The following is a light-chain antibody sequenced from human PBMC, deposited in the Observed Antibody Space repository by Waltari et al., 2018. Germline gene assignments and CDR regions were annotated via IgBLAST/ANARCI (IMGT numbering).Light chain of an antibody. J-gene: IGLJ1*01. CDR1: SSNIGSNY. V-gene: IGLV1-47*01. CDR2: RNN. CDR3: AAWDDSLSGRVYV. Sequence: QSVLTQPPSASGTPGQRVTISCSGSSSNIGSNYVYWYQQLPGTAPKLLLYRNNERPSGCPDRLSVSKSGTSAVLAISGLRSEDEADYYCAAWDDSLSGRVYVFGTGTKVTVL.